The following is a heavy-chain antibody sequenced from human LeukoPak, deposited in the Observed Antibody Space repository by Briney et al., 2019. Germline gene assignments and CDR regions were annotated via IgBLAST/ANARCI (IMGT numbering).Heavy chain of an antibody. CDR2: INHSGST. CDR3: AGIAAAGKFDY. D-gene: IGHD6-13*01. Sequence: SETLSLTCAVYGGSFSGYYWSWIRQPPGKGLEWIGEINHSGSTNYNPSLKSRVTISVDTSKNQFSLKLSSVTAADTAVYYCAGIAAAGKFDYWGQGTLSPSPQ. J-gene: IGHJ4*02. V-gene: IGHV4-34*01. CDR1: GGSFSGYY.